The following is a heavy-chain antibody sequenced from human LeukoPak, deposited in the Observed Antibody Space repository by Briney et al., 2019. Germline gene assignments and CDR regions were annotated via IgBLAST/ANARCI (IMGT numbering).Heavy chain of an antibody. CDR2: ISWNSGSI. J-gene: IGHJ3*02. V-gene: IGHV3-9*01. Sequence: GGSLRLSCAASGFTFSSYAMSWVRQAPGKGLEWVSGISWNSGSIGYADSVKGRFTISRDNAKNSLYLQMNSLRAEDTALYYCAKGWGYGSGRSKTPRDDAFDIWGQGTMVTVSS. CDR3: AKGWGYGSGRSKTPRDDAFDI. CDR1: GFTFSSYA. D-gene: IGHD3-10*01.